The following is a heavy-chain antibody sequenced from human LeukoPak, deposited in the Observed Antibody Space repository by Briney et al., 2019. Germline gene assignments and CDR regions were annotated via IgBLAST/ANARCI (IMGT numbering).Heavy chain of an antibody. D-gene: IGHD3-22*01. Sequence: GGFLRLSCAASGFTFSSYAMSWVRQAPGKGLEWVSAISGSGGSTYYADSVKGRFTISRDNSKNTLYLQMNSLRAEDTAVYYCAKDPVVVITNDYWGQGTLVTVSS. CDR1: GFTFSSYA. J-gene: IGHJ4*02. V-gene: IGHV3-23*01. CDR3: AKDPVVVITNDY. CDR2: ISGSGGST.